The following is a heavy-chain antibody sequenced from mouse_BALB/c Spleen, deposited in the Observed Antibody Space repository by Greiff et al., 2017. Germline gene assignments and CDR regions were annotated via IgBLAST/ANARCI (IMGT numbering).Heavy chain of an antibody. CDR2: ISSGGSYT. CDR1: GFTFSSYA. J-gene: IGHJ4*01. CDR3: ARGNHYAMDY. Sequence: DVHLVESGGGLVKPGGSLKLSCAASGFTFSSYAMSWVRQSPEKRLEWVVEISSGGSYTYYPDTVTGRFTISRDNAKNTLYLEMSSLRSEDTAMYYCARGNHYAMDYWGQGTSVTVSS. V-gene: IGHV5-9-4*01.